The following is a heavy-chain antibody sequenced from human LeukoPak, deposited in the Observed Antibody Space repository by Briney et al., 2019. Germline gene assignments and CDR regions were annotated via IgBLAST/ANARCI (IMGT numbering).Heavy chain of an antibody. J-gene: IGHJ4*02. Sequence: TGGSLRLSCAASGFTVSSNYMSWVRQAPGKGLEWVSVIYSGGSTYYADSVKGRFTISRDNSKNTLYLQMNSLRAEDTAVYYCARGLVEMATIYFDYWGQGTLVTASS. CDR3: ARGLVEMATIYFDY. CDR2: IYSGGST. CDR1: GFTVSSNY. V-gene: IGHV3-53*01. D-gene: IGHD5-24*01.